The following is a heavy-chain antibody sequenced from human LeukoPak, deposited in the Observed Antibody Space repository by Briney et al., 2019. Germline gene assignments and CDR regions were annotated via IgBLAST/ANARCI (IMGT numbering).Heavy chain of an antibody. CDR1: GGSFSGYY. CDR3: AKGRPYGDYVSDFDY. J-gene: IGHJ4*02. D-gene: IGHD4-17*01. Sequence: PSETLSLTCAVYGGSFSGYYWSWIRQPPGKGLEWVSYISASGATTYFADSVKGRFTISRDNSKNTLYLQMNSLRAEDTAVYYCAKGRPYGDYVSDFDYWGQGTLVTVSS. V-gene: IGHV3-23*01. CDR2: ISASGATT.